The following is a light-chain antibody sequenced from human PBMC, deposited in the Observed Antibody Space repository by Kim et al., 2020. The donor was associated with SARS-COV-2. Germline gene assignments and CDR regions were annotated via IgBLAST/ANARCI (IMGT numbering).Light chain of an antibody. V-gene: IGKV3-20*01. Sequence: SPGEIATLSCRASQSVNNNYLAWYYQKPGQAPRLLIYSASFRATGIPDRFSGSGSGTDFILTISRLEPEDFAVYYCQQYGSSVLTFGGGTKVDIK. CDR3: QQYGSSVLT. J-gene: IGKJ4*01. CDR1: QSVNNNY. CDR2: SAS.